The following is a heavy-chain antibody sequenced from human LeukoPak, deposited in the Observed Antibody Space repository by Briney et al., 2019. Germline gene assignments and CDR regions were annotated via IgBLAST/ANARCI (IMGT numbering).Heavy chain of an antibody. J-gene: IGHJ5*02. D-gene: IGHD3-10*01. CDR3: ARARGITMVRGAGRWFDP. Sequence: GASVKVSCKASGYTFTGYYMHWVRQAPGQGLEWMGWIHPNSGGTNYAQKFQGRVTMTRDTSISTAYMELSRLRSDDTAVYYCARARGITMVRGAGRWFDPWGQGTLVTVSS. CDR1: GYTFTGYY. V-gene: IGHV1-2*02. CDR2: IHPNSGGT.